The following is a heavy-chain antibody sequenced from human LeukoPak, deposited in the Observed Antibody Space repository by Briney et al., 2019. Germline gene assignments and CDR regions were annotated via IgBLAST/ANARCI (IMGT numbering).Heavy chain of an antibody. CDR1: GGSISSGDYY. V-gene: IGHV4-61*08. CDR3: ARDYGDYNYYYMDV. CDR2: IYYSGST. J-gene: IGHJ6*03. D-gene: IGHD4-17*01. Sequence: PSENLSLTCTVSGGSISSGDYYWSWIRQPPGKGLEWIGYIYYSGSTNYNPSLKSRVTISVDTSKNQFSLKLSSVTAADTAVYYCARDYGDYNYYYMDVWGKGTTVTVSS.